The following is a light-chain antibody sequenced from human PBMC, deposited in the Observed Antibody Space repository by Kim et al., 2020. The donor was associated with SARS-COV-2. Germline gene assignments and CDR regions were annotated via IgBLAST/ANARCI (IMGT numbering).Light chain of an antibody. V-gene: IGKV3-20*01. J-gene: IGKJ2*01. Sequence: EIVLTQSPGTLSVSPGERATLSCRTSQSVCSHCFAWYQQQPGQPTRLLYYSVSRSTTGIANRFGSSVSAKDITRTSSRLEHEVFVEYYWQRYSIAPIYTFGERTKLEI. CDR2: SVS. CDR3: QRYSIAPIYT. CDR1: QSVCSHC.